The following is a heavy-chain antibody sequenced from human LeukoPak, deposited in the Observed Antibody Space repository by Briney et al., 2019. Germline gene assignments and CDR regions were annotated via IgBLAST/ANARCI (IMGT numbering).Heavy chain of an antibody. CDR3: ARGQLYSSSWYPLDYYFDY. CDR1: GFTFSSYA. V-gene: IGHV3-30-3*01. D-gene: IGHD6-13*01. CDR2: ISYDGSNK. Sequence: GGSLRLSCAASGFTFSSYAMHWVCQAPRQGLEWVAVISYDGSNKYYADSVKGRFTISRDNSKNTLYLQMNSLRAEDTAVYYCARGQLYSSSWYPLDYYFDYWGQGTLVTVSS. J-gene: IGHJ4*02.